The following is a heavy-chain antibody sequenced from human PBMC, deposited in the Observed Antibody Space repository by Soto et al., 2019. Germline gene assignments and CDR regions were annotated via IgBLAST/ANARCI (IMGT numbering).Heavy chain of an antibody. Sequence: GGSLRLSCAASGFTFSSYSMHWVRQAPGKGLEWLAFISYDGSDKHYADSVKGRSTISRDNGKNTMYLQMNSLRAEDTAVYYCGKWKAPGMDVWGQGTTVTVSS. CDR3: GKWKAPGMDV. CDR2: ISYDGSDK. CDR1: GFTFSSYS. V-gene: IGHV3-30*18. J-gene: IGHJ6*02. D-gene: IGHD1-1*01.